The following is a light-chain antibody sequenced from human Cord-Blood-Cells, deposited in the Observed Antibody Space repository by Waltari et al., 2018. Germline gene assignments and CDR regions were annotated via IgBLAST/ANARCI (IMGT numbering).Light chain of an antibody. CDR1: QSVLYSSNNKNY. J-gene: IGKJ2*01. CDR2: WAS. CDR3: QQYYSTPYT. Sequence: DIVMPQPPDSLAVSLGERAPINCKSSQSVLYSSNNKNYLAWYQQKPGQPPKLLIYWASTRETGVPDRFSGSGSGTDFTLTISSLQAEDVAVYYCQQYYSTPYTFGQGTKLEIK. V-gene: IGKV4-1*01.